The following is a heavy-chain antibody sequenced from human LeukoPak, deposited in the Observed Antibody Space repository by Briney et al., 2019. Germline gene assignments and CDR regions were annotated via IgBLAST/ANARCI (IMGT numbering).Heavy chain of an antibody. Sequence: PGGSLRLSCAASGFTFSSYAMSWVRQAPGKGLEWVSAISGSGGSTYYADPVKGRFTISRDNSKNTLYLQMNSLRAEDTAVYYCAKDRVRGYYYYVMDVWGQGTTVTVSS. CDR1: GFTFSSYA. CDR2: ISGSGGST. CDR3: AKDRVRGYYYYVMDV. J-gene: IGHJ6*02. V-gene: IGHV3-23*01. D-gene: IGHD3-10*01.